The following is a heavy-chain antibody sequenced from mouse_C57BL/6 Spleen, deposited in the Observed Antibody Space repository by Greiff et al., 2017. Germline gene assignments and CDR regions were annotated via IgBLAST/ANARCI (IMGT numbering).Heavy chain of an antibody. CDR3: ARGSFPYYAMDY. J-gene: IGHJ4*01. V-gene: IGHV5-17*01. Sequence: VQLQQSGGGLVKPGGSLKLSCAASGFTFSDYGMHWVRQAPEKGLEWVAYISSGSSTIYYADTVKGRFTISRDNAKNTLFLQMTSLRSEDTAMYYCARGSFPYYAMDYWGQGTSVTVSS. CDR2: ISSGSSTI. CDR1: GFTFSDYG.